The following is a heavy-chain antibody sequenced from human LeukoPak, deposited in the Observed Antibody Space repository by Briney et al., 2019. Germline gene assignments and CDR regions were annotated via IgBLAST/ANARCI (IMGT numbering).Heavy chain of an antibody. J-gene: IGHJ4*02. CDR2: IRYDGSNK. CDR3: AKDSFSSTSPTDFDY. Sequence: GGSLRLSCAASGFTFSSYGMHWVRQAPGKGLEWVAFIRYDGSNKYYADSVKGRFTISRDNSKNTLYLQMNSLRAEDTAVYYCAKDSFSSTSPTDFDYWGQGTLVTVSS. V-gene: IGHV3-30*02. D-gene: IGHD2-2*01. CDR1: GFTFSSYG.